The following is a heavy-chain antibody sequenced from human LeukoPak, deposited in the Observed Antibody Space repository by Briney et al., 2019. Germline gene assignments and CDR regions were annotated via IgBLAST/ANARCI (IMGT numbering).Heavy chain of an antibody. D-gene: IGHD7-27*01. CDR2: IYYTGSA. V-gene: IGHV4-39*01. Sequence: SETLSLTCTVSGGSISSSNYYWGWIRQPPGKGLEWIGSIYYTGSAYYNPSLKSRVTISVDTSKNQFSLKLSSVTAADTAVYYCARQGWGGDDEFDFWGQGTMVTVSS. CDR1: GGSISSSNYY. CDR3: ARQGWGGDDEFDF. J-gene: IGHJ3*01.